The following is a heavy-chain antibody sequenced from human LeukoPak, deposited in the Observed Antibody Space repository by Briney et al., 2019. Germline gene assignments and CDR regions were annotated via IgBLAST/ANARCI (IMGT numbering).Heavy chain of an antibody. Sequence: PSETLSLTCTVSGGSISSYYWSWLRQPPGKGLEWIGYIYYSGSTNYNPSLKSRVTISVDTSKNQFSLKLSSVTAADTAMYYCARDSGGYLRYYYYYMDVWGKGTTVTVSS. CDR3: ARDSGGYLRYYYYYMDV. D-gene: IGHD1-26*01. V-gene: IGHV4-59*01. CDR1: GGSISSYY. J-gene: IGHJ6*03. CDR2: IYYSGST.